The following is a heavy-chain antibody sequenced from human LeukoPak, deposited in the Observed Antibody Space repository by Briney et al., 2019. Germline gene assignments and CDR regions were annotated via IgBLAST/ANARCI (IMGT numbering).Heavy chain of an antibody. Sequence: PGGSLRLSCAGSGFTFSSNPWSWIRQAPGKGLEWVSAINPSGGNTYYADSVRGRFTISRDNSKNTLYLQMTTLRPEDTAVYYCATTKQARRSFDYWGQGTLVTVSS. CDR1: GFTFSSNP. CDR3: ATTKQARRSFDY. D-gene: IGHD1-1*01. CDR2: INPSGGNT. V-gene: IGHV3-23*01. J-gene: IGHJ4*02.